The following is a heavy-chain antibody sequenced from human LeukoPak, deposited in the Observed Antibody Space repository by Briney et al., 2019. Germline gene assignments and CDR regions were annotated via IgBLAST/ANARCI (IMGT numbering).Heavy chain of an antibody. V-gene: IGHV3-21*01. CDR2: ISSSSSYI. CDR3: ARDIYEVRGVIYMDV. CDR1: GFTFSSYS. Sequence: GGSLRLSCAASGFTFSSYSMNWVRQAPGKGLEWVSSISSSSSYIYYADSVKGRFTISRDNAKNSLYLQMNSLRAEDTAVYYCARDIYEVRGVIYMDVWGKGTTVTVSS. D-gene: IGHD3-10*02. J-gene: IGHJ6*03.